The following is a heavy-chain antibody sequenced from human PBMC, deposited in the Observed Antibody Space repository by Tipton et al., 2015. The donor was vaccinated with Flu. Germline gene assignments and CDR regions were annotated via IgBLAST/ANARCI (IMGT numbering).Heavy chain of an antibody. CDR2: VSRTGST. V-gene: IGHV4-59*08. CDR3: ARRDYSNYVSDPKSWFDP. Sequence: TLSLTCSVSGGSVNSYYWGWIRQFPGKRLEWIGTVSRTGSTIYNPSLKSRATISIDTSKNQFSLKMKSMTAADMAVYYCARRDYSNYVSDPKSWFDPWGQGTLVAVSS. CDR1: GGSVNSYY. J-gene: IGHJ5*02. D-gene: IGHD4-11*01.